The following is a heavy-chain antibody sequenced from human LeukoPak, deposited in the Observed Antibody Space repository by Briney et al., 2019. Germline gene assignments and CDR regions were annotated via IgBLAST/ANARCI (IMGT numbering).Heavy chain of an antibody. CDR1: EYTFTDYY. CDR3: ARVGYSSSWYDY. J-gene: IGHJ4*02. D-gene: IGHD6-13*01. CDR2: INPNSGGT. Sequence: ASVKVSCKASEYTFTDYYIYWVRQAPGQGLELMGRINPNSGGTNYAQKFQGRVTMTRDTSTSTVYMELSSLRSEDTAVYYCARVGYSSSWYDYWGQGTLVTVSS. V-gene: IGHV1-2*06.